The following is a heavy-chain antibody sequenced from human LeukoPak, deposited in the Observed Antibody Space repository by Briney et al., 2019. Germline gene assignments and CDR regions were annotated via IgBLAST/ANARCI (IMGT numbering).Heavy chain of an antibody. D-gene: IGHD3-22*01. Sequence: ASMKASCKTSGYTFSDYYMHWVRQAPGQGLEWMGWINPNNGRTSYAQKFQGRVSMTRDTSISTAYMELSSLRSDDTAVYSCARGTYYDSRGYSGVRLFDYWGQGTLVTVSS. J-gene: IGHJ4*02. CDR3: ARGTYYDSRGYSGVRLFDY. CDR1: GYTFSDYY. V-gene: IGHV1-2*02. CDR2: INPNNGRT.